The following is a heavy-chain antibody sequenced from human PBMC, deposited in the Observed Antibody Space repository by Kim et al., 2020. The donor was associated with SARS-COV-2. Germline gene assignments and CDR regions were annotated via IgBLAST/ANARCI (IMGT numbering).Heavy chain of an antibody. D-gene: IGHD3-10*01. CDR3: ARERLGSVRNNWFDS. J-gene: IGHJ5*01. V-gene: IGHV3-20*04. CDR1: GFTFDDYV. Sequence: GGSLRLSCEASGFTFDDYVMTWVRQAPGMRLEWVSGVDWNGNSRGYADSVKGRFTISRDNAKNSLYLQMNSLRAEDTALYYCARERLGSVRNNWFDSWGQGTLVTVSS. CDR2: VDWNGNSR.